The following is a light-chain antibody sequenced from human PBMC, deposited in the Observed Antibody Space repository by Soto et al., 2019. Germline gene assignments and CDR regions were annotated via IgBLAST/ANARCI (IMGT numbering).Light chain of an antibody. J-gene: IGKJ2*01. V-gene: IGKV3-20*01. CDR3: QEYGDSPET. CDR1: QSVRSSY. Sequence: EIVLTQSPGTLSLFPGERATLSCRASQSVRSSYLAWYQVRPGQAPRLLIHAASRRATGIAARFSGSGSGTDFTLTISRLEPEDFAVYYCQEYGDSPETFGQGTKVEIK. CDR2: AAS.